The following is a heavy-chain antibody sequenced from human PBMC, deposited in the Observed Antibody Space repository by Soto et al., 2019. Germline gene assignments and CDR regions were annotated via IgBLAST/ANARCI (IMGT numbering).Heavy chain of an antibody. Sequence: VQLVQCGAEVKKPGSSVKVSCKASGGTFSSYAISWVRQAPGQGLAWMGGLIPIFGTGNYAQTFQGRVTITADESKSTAYMAVSSRRSEATDVSYCGRGVHDYDSGGEFSYCGKGTLVSVSS. CDR3: GRGVHDYDSGGEFSY. J-gene: IGHJ4*02. CDR1: GGTFSSYA. CDR2: LIPIFGTG. D-gene: IGHD3-22*01. V-gene: IGHV1-69*01.